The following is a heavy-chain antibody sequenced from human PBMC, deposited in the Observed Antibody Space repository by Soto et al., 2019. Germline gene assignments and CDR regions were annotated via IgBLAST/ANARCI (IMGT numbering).Heavy chain of an antibody. V-gene: IGHV6-1*01. CDR1: GDSVSSNNAA. Sequence: SQTLSLTCAISGDSVSSNNAAWNWIRQSPSRGLEWLGRTYYRSKWYNDYAVSVKSRITINPDTSKNQFSLQLNSVTPEDTAVYYCARGSGWTHYYYYGMDVWGQGTTVTVSS. CDR2: TYYRSKWYN. J-gene: IGHJ6*02. CDR3: ARGSGWTHYYYYGMDV. D-gene: IGHD6-19*01.